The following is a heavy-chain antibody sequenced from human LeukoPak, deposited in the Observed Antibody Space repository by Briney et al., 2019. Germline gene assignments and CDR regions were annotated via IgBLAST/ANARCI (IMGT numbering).Heavy chain of an antibody. Sequence: GGSLRLSCAASGFTFNSYAMSWVRQAPGKGLEWVSTISGIGGSTYYADSVKGRFTISRDNSKNTLYLQMNSLRAEDTAVYYCAKDQLGTEDYWGQGTLVTVSS. CDR2: ISGIGGST. D-gene: IGHD1-1*01. CDR1: GFTFNSYA. CDR3: AKDQLGTEDY. V-gene: IGHV3-23*01. J-gene: IGHJ4*02.